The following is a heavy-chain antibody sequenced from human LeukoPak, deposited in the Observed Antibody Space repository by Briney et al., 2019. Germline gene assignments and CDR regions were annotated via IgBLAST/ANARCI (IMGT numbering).Heavy chain of an antibody. Sequence: SGPALVKPTQTLTLTCTFSGFSLSTSSGMCVSWIRQPPGKALEWLARIDWDDDKYYSTSLKTRLTISKDTSKNQVVLTMTNMDPVDTATYYCARIGGLGEWRPFDYWGQGTLVTVSS. V-gene: IGHV2-70*11. CDR3: ARIGGLGEWRPFDY. D-gene: IGHD3-10*01. CDR1: GFSLSTSSGMC. J-gene: IGHJ4*02. CDR2: IDWDDDK.